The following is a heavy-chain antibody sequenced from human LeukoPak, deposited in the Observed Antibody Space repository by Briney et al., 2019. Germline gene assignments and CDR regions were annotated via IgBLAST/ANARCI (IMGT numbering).Heavy chain of an antibody. J-gene: IGHJ4*02. CDR1: GGSISSYY. CDR3: ARDLGIAAAADAFDY. V-gene: IGHV4-4*07. Sequence: SEILSLTCTVSGGSISSYYWSWIRQPAGKGLEWIGRIYTSGSTNYNPSLKSRVTMSVDTSKNQFSLKLSSVTAADTAVYYCARDLGIAAAADAFDYWGQGTLVTVSS. CDR2: IYTSGST. D-gene: IGHD6-13*01.